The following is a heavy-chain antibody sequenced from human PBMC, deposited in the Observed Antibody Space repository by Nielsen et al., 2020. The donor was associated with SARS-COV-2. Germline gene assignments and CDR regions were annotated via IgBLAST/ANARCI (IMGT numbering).Heavy chain of an antibody. V-gene: IGHV3-21*04. CDR3: ARSREVAMGYFDL. Sequence: WIRQPPGKGLEWVSSISSSSSYIYYADSVKGRFTISRDNAKNTLYLQMNSLRAEDTAVYYCARSREVAMGYFDLWGRGTLVTVSS. D-gene: IGHD5-24*01. J-gene: IGHJ2*01. CDR2: ISSSSSYI.